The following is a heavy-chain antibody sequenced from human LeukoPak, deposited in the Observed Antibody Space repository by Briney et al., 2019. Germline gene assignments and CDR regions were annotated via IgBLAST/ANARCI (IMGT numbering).Heavy chain of an antibody. Sequence: ASVTVSCKASGYTFTSYGISWVRQAPGQGLEWMGWITAYNDNTNYAQKLQGRVTITTDTSTRTAYMELRSLRSDDTAVYYCARALLWFGEPSHIDYWGQGTLVTASS. CDR3: ARALLWFGEPSHIDY. CDR1: GYTFTSYG. J-gene: IGHJ4*02. V-gene: IGHV1-18*01. D-gene: IGHD3-10*01. CDR2: ITAYNDNT.